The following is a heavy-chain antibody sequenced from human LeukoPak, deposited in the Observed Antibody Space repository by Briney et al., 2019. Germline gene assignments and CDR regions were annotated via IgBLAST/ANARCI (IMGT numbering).Heavy chain of an antibody. D-gene: IGHD3-22*01. CDR3: ARDPSYYDSSGYLRGDWYFDL. CDR1: GGSISSGGYS. J-gene: IGHJ2*01. Sequence: SQTLPLTCAVCGGSISSGGYSWSWIRQPPGKGLEWIGYIYHSGSTHYNPSLKSRVTISVDRSKNQFSLKLSSVTAADTAVYYCARDPSYYDSSGYLRGDWYFDLWGRGTLVTVSS. V-gene: IGHV4-30-2*01. CDR2: IYHSGST.